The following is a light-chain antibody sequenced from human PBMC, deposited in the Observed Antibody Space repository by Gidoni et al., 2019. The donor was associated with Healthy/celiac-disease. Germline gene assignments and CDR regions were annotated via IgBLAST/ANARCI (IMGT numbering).Light chain of an antibody. Sequence: DIQLTQSPSFLSASVGDRVTITCRASQGISSYLAWYQQKPGKAPKLLIYDASTLQSGVPSRFSGSGSGTEFTLTISRLQPEDCATYYCQQLNSYPLTFGGGTKVEIK. V-gene: IGKV1-9*01. CDR2: DAS. J-gene: IGKJ4*01. CDR3: QQLNSYPLT. CDR1: QGISSY.